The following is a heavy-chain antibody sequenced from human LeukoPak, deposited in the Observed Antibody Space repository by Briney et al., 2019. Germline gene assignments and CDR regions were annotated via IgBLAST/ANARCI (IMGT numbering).Heavy chain of an antibody. V-gene: IGHV1-2*02. D-gene: IGHD6-13*01. J-gene: IGHJ4*02. CDR1: GYTLTGYY. Sequence: ASVKVSCKASGYTLTGYYMHWVRQAPGQGLEWMGWINPNSGGTNYAQKLQGRVTMTTDTSTSTAYMELRSLRSDDTAVYYCARVPAAGESDYWGQGTLVTVSS. CDR2: INPNSGGT. CDR3: ARVPAAGESDY.